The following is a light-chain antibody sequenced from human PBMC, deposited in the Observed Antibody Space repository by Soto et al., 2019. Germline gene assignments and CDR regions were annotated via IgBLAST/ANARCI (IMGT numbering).Light chain of an antibody. CDR1: QNVHSN. V-gene: IGKV3-15*01. CDR2: DTS. CDR3: QQYNNWPLT. J-gene: IGKJ4*01. Sequence: EVVMTQSPATLSVSPGDGATLSCRASQNVHSNLAWYQQKPGQAPRLLIYDTSTRATDIPFKFSGGGSGTEFTITISSLQSADFAVYYCQQYNNWPLTFGGGTKVEIK.